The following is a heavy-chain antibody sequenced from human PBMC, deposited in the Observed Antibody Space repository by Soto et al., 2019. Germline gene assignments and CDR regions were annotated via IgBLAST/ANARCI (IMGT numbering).Heavy chain of an antibody. CDR1: GFSLSTSGLG. V-gene: IGHV2-5*02. CDR3: VHRDGMAGNSWLPGH. Sequence: QITWKESGPTLGKPTQTLTLTCTDSGFSLSTSGLGVAWIRQPPGMALEWLALLYWDEDKRNRTSLKSTLTVNKDPSKTQGVLKMTHMDPVDTATYYCVHRDGMAGNSWLPGHWGQGTLVTVSS. CDR2: LYWDEDK. D-gene: IGHD5-12*01. J-gene: IGHJ4*02.